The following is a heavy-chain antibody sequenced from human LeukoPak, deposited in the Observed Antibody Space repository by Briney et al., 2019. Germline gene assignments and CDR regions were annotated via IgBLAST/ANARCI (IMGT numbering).Heavy chain of an antibody. J-gene: IGHJ4*02. CDR3: ARDVHFDY. Sequence: GGSLRLSCAASGFTFSNYNMNWVRRAPGKGLEGVSYISSGSITIYYADSVKGRSTISRDNAKNSLYLQMNSLGDEDTAVYYCARDVHFDYWGQGTLVTVSS. CDR1: GFTFSNYN. CDR2: ISSGSITI. V-gene: IGHV3-48*02.